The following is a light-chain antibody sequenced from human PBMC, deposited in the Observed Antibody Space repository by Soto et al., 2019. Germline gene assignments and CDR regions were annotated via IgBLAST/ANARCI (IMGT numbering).Light chain of an antibody. V-gene: IGKV3-20*01. J-gene: IGKJ1*01. CDR2: GAS. CDR3: QHFGNSLWT. Sequence: EIVLTQSPGTPSLSPGERATLSCRASQSVSNNYLAWYQQKRGQAPRLXIYGASRRATGIPERFTGSGSGTDFTLTISGLEPEDFAVYYCQHFGNSLWTFGQGTKVDIK. CDR1: QSVSNNY.